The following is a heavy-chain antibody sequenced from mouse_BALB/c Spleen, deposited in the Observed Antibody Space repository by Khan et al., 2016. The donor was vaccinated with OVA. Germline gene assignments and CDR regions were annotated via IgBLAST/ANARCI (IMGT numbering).Heavy chain of an antibody. CDR2: ISASGST. CDR1: VYSITSDYA. CDR3: ARDGSRYNYAMDY. V-gene: IGHV3-2*02. Sequence: EVQLVESGPGLVKPSQSLSLTCTVTVYSITSDYAWNWTRQFPGNKLDWMGYISASGSTKYNPALKSRISITRDTSKNQFFLQLNSVTTEDTATYYCARDGSRYNYAMDYWGQGTSVTVSS. J-gene: IGHJ4*01. D-gene: IGHD2-3*01.